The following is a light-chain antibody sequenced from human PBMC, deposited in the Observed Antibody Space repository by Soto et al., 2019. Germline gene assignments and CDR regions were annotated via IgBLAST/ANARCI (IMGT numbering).Light chain of an antibody. CDR2: GAS. CDR3: PQYDSSSCA. J-gene: IGKJ5*01. V-gene: IGKV3-20*01. CDR1: QSVSSSY. Sequence: EIVLTQSPGTLSLSPGERATLSCRASQSVSSSYLAWYQQKPGQAPRLLIYGASSRATGIPDRFSVSGSGTDFTLTISSLEPEDFAVYYCPQYDSSSCACGQGTRLEIK.